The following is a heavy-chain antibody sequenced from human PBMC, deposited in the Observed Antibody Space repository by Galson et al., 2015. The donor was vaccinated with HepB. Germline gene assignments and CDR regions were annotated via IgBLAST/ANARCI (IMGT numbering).Heavy chain of an antibody. D-gene: IGHD2-15*01. J-gene: IGHJ3*02. V-gene: IGHV3-64*01. CDR3: TWSPQSNDAFDI. CDR1: GFTFSSYA. Sequence: SLRLSCAASGFTFSSYAMHWVRQAPGKGLEYVSAISSNGGSTYYANSVKGRFTISRDNSKNTLYLQMGSLRAEDMAVYYCTWSPQSNDAFDIWGQGTMVTVSS. CDR2: ISSNGGST.